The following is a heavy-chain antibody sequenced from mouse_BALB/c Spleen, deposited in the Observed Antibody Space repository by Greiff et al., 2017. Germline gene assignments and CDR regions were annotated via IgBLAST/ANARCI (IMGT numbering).Heavy chain of an antibody. CDR2: ISTYYGDA. J-gene: IGHJ3*01. CDR1: GYTFTDYA. CDR3: ATGDLARAWFAY. V-gene: IGHV1S137*01. Sequence: QVQLKESGAELVRPGVSVKISCKGSGYTFTDYAMHWVKQSHAKSLEWIGVISTYYGDASYNQKFKGKATMTVDKSSSTAYMELARLTSEDSAIYYCATGDLARAWFAYWGQGTLVTVSA.